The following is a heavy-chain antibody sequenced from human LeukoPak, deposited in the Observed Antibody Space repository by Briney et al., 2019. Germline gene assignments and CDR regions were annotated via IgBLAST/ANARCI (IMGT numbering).Heavy chain of an antibody. V-gene: IGHV4-59*01. CDR1: GGSISSYY. D-gene: IGHD2/OR15-2a*01. CDR3: ARSFSARMFFDY. CDR2: IYSSGRT. Sequence: SETLSLTCTVSGGSISSYYWSWIRQPPGKGREWIGYIYSSGRTNYNPSLKSRVIISLDSSKSQFSLKLSSVTAADTAVYYCARSFSARMFFDYWGQGSLVTVSS. J-gene: IGHJ4*02.